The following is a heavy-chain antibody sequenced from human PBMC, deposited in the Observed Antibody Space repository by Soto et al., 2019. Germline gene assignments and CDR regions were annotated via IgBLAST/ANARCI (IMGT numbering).Heavy chain of an antibody. Sequence: QVQLVASGGGVVQPGRSLRLSCRGSGFTFGDYGMHWVRQAPGKGLEWLEIIWAAGGNNVYRGSEQGRFTASRDNYRKTLFLQMNDLRAEGTAMYYCSRDTALATMGYWGQGNLVIVSS. V-gene: IGHV3-33*01. CDR1: GFTFGDYG. CDR3: SRDTALATMGY. J-gene: IGHJ4*02. CDR2: IWAAGGNN. D-gene: IGHD3-10*01.